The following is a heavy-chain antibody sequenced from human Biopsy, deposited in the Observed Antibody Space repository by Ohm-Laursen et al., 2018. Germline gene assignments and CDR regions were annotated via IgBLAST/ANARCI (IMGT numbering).Heavy chain of an antibody. J-gene: IGHJ5*02. CDR3: ARHPTGFWFDP. Sequence: SETLSLTCTVSGGSISSSTPYYWAWLRQPPGKGLECIGSIYNTETTFYNPSLKSRVTISVDTSTNQFSLKVSSVTAADTALYFCARHPTGFWFDPWGHGTLVTVSS. CDR1: GGSISSSTPYY. V-gene: IGHV4-39*01. CDR2: IYNTETT.